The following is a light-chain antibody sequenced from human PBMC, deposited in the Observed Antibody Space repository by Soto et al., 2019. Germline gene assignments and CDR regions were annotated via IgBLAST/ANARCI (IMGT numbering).Light chain of an antibody. CDR2: EVN. CDR3: SSHGGTSPYV. Sequence: QSARPQPPSPSGPPGHQVPIPCPETASNIGGYNFASWYQQHPGKAPKLMIYEVNKRPSGVPDRFSGSKSGNTASLTVSGLQAEDEADYYCSSHGGTSPYVFGTGTKLTVL. V-gene: IGLV2-8*01. J-gene: IGLJ1*01. CDR1: ASNIGGYNF.